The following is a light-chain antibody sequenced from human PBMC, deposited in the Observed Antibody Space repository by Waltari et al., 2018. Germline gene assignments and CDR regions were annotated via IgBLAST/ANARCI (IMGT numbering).Light chain of an antibody. CDR1: QGISTY. CDR2: AAS. Sequence: DIQLTQSPSFLSASVGHRVTITCRASQGISTYSPWYQQQPGEAPKPLISAASTLQSGVPSRFSGSGSGTEFTLTISSLQPEDFATYYCQQLNSFPYTFGQGTKLDIK. J-gene: IGKJ2*01. CDR3: QQLNSFPYT. V-gene: IGKV1-9*01.